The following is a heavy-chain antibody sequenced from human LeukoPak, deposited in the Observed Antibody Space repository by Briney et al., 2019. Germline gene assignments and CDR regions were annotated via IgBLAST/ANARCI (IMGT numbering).Heavy chain of an antibody. CDR3: AKAAKRELLDY. V-gene: IGHV3-30*18. D-gene: IGHD1-26*01. CDR1: GFTFSSYG. J-gene: IGHJ4*02. CDR2: ISYDGSNK. Sequence: GGSLTLSCAASGFTFSSYGMHWVRQAPGKGLEWVAVISYDGSNKYYADSVKGRFTISRDNSKNTLYLQMNSLRAEDTAVYYCAKAAKRELLDYWGQGTLVTVSS.